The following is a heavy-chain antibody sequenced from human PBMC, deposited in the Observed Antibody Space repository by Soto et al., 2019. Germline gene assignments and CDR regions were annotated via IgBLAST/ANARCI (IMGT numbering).Heavy chain of an antibody. Sequence: GASGKVCCKASGYTFTSYAMHWVRQAPGQRLEWMGWINAGNGNTKYSQKFQGRVTITRDTSASTAYMELSSLRSEDTAVYYCARGLNGYLHYFDYWGQGTLVTVSS. CDR2: INAGNGNT. V-gene: IGHV1-3*01. J-gene: IGHJ4*02. CDR1: GYTFTSYA. D-gene: IGHD5-18*01. CDR3: ARGLNGYLHYFDY.